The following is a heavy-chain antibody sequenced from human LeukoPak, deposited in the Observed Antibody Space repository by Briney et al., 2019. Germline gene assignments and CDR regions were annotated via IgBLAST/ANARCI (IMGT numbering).Heavy chain of an antibody. D-gene: IGHD3-22*01. V-gene: IGHV3-7*01. CDR2: IKKDGSEK. J-gene: IGHJ4*02. CDR3: ARDLTSYFYDSSGYYYGFLDY. Sequence: PGGSLRLSCAASGFTPSSYWVSWVRQAPGKGRGWVANIKKDGSEKNYLTSVKGRFTISRDNAKNSLYLQMNSLRAEDTAVYYCARDLTSYFYDSSGYYYGFLDYWGQGTLVTVSS. CDR1: GFTPSSYW.